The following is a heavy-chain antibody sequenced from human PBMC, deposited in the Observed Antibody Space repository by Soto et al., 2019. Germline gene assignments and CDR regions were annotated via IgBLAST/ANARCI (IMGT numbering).Heavy chain of an antibody. Sequence: PSETLSLTCAFYGGSFSDYHWSWIRQPPGKGLEWIGEVGSANYNPSLKSRVTVSVDTSKNHFFLSLTSVTAADTAVYYCARRPKAIVVPNYWGHGTLVTVSS. CDR3: ARRPKAIVVPNY. J-gene: IGHJ4*01. V-gene: IGHV4-34*01. CDR1: GGSFSDYH. CDR2: VGSA. D-gene: IGHD2-21*01.